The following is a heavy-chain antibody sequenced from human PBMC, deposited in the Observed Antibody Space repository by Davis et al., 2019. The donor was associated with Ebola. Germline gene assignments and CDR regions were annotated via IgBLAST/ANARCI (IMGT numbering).Heavy chain of an antibody. D-gene: IGHD1-1*01. Sequence: GESLKISCAASGYTFSTYAMSWVRQAPGKGLEWVAAISGSGGSTHYADSVKGRFTISRDNSKNTLYLQMNSLRAEDTAVYYCARRTDFDYWGQGTLVTVSS. J-gene: IGHJ4*02. CDR1: GYTFSTYA. CDR2: ISGSGGST. V-gene: IGHV3-23*01. CDR3: ARRTDFDY.